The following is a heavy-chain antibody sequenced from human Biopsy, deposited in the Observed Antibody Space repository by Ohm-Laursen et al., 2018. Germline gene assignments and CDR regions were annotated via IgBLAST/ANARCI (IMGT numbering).Heavy chain of an antibody. D-gene: IGHD1-7*01. CDR1: GYTFTSYD. CDR2: LNSVSGNS. J-gene: IGHJ5*02. CDR3: GRAVRNQLLTDP. Sequence: ASVKVSCKTSGYTFTSYDITWVRQASGQGPEWIGWLNSVSGNSNFGQKFRGRVTVISDTSISTAYMELSGLTSDDTATYYCGRAVRNQLLTDPWGQGTLVTVTS. V-gene: IGHV1-8*01.